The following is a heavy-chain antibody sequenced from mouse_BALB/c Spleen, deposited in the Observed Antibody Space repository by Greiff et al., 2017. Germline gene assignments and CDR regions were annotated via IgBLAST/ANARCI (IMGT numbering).Heavy chain of an antibody. CDR1: GYTFTSYW. CDR3: ARSEGYYDY. CDR2: INPSTGYT. V-gene: IGHV1-7*01. Sequence: QVHVKQSGAELAKPGASVKMSCKASGYTFTSYWMHWVKQRPGQGLEWIGYINPSTGYTEYNQKFKDKATLTADKSSSTAYMQLSSLTSEDSAVYYCARSEGYYDYWGQGTTLTVSS. J-gene: IGHJ2*01.